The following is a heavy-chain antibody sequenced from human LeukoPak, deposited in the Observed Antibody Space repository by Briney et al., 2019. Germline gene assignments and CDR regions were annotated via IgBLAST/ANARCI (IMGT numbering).Heavy chain of an antibody. CDR1: GGSISNYY. D-gene: IGHD2-8*02. V-gene: IGHV4-4*07. Sequence: SETLSLTCTVSGGSISNYYWSWIRQPAGKGLEWIGRIYTSGSTNYNPSLKSRVTMSVDTSKNQLSLKLTSVTAADTAVYYCARYRTSDYYFDYWGQGTLVTVSS. CDR2: IYTSGST. CDR3: ARYRTSDYYFDY. J-gene: IGHJ4*02.